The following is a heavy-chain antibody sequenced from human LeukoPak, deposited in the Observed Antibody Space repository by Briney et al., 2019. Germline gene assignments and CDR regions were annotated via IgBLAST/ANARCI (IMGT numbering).Heavy chain of an antibody. V-gene: IGHV3-23*01. D-gene: IGHD3-22*01. CDR1: GFTFSSYA. CDR3: AKGSDYYDSSGYLDY. CDR2: ISGSGGST. J-gene: IGHJ4*02. Sequence: GGSLRLSCAASGFTFSSYAMSWVRQAPGKGLEWVSAISGSGGSTYYADSVKGRFTISRDNSKNTLYLQMNSLRAEDTAVYYCAKGSDYYDSSGYLDYWGQGTLVTVSS.